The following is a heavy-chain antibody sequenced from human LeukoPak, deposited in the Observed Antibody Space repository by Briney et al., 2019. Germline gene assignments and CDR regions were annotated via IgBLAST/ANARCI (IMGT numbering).Heavy chain of an antibody. J-gene: IGHJ4*02. CDR1: GFTFSSYA. V-gene: IGHV3-23*01. CDR2: ISGSGGST. Sequence: GGSLRLSCAASGFTFSSYAMSWVRQAPGKGLEWVSAISGSGGSTYYADSVKGRFTISRDNSKNTLYLQMNSLRAEDTTVYYCAKVDAVSSWGAYWGQGTLVTVSS. CDR3: AKVDAVSSWGAY. D-gene: IGHD6-13*01.